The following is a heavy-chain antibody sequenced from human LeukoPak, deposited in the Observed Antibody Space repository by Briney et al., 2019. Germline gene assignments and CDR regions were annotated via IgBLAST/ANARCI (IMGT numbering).Heavy chain of an antibody. J-gene: IGHJ2*01. V-gene: IGHV4-34*01. CDR2: INHSGST. CDR1: GGSFSGYY. Sequence: SETLSLTCAVYGGSFSGYYWSWIRQPPGKGLEWIGEINHSGSTNYNPSLKSRVTISVDTSRNQFSLKLSSVTAADTAVYYCARRRMKPVWYFDLWGRGTLVTVSS. D-gene: IGHD1-14*01. CDR3: ARRRMKPVWYFDL.